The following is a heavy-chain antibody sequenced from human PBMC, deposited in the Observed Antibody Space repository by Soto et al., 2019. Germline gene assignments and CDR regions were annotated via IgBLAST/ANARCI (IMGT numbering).Heavy chain of an antibody. J-gene: IGHJ5*02. CDR1: AYTFTNYG. Sequence: SSVKVSCKASAYTFTNYGIIWVRQAPGQGLEWMGGIIPIFGTANYAQKFQGRVTITADESTSTAYMELSSLRSEDTAVYYCARDAAPYSSSWSPWFDPWGQGTLVTVSS. D-gene: IGHD6-13*01. CDR2: IIPIFGTA. V-gene: IGHV1-69*13. CDR3: ARDAAPYSSSWSPWFDP.